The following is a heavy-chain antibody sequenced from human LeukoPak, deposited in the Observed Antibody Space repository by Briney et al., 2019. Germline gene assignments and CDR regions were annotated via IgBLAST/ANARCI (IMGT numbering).Heavy chain of an antibody. CDR1: GFTFSNYA. Sequence: GGSLRLSCTASGFTFSNYAMSWVRQAPGKGLEWVSAVSGNGGNTYYADSVKGRFTISRDNSKNTLYLQMNSLRAEDTAVYYCAKDQDSSDAFDIWGQGTMVTVSS. CDR3: AKDQDSSDAFDI. D-gene: IGHD3-22*01. J-gene: IGHJ3*02. V-gene: IGHV3-23*01. CDR2: VSGNGGNT.